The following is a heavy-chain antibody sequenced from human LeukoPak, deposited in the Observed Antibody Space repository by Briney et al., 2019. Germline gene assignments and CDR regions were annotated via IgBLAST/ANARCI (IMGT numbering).Heavy chain of an antibody. CDR2: ISAYNGNT. Sequence: GASVTVSCKASGYTFTSYGISWVRQAPGQGLEWMGWISAYNGNTNYAQKLQGRVTMTTDTSTSTAYMELRSLRSDDTAVYYCARDPTEHSSSWYNSWGQGTLVTVSS. CDR1: GYTFTSYG. D-gene: IGHD6-13*01. V-gene: IGHV1-18*01. J-gene: IGHJ5*02. CDR3: ARDPTEHSSSWYNS.